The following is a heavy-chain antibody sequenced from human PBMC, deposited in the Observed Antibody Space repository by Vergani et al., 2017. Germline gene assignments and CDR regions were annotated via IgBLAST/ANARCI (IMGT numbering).Heavy chain of an antibody. D-gene: IGHD6-19*01. CDR3: GKDGDGSGRMDV. CDR1: GFTFDDYA. V-gene: IGHV3-9*01. CDR2: ISWNSGSI. J-gene: IGHJ6*04. Sequence: EVQLVESGGGLVQPGRSLRLSCAASGFTFDDYAMHWVRQAPGKGLEWVSGISWNSGSIGYADSVKGRFTISRDNGKNSLYLQMNSLRAEDTALYYCGKDGDGSGRMDVWGKGTTVTVSS.